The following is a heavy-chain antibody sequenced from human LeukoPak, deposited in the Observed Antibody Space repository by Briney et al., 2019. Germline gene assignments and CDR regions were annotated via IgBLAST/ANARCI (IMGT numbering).Heavy chain of an antibody. CDR1: GFTFSIYA. Sequence: GGSLRLSCTASGFTFSIYAMSSVRQAPGKGLWWVSAISGSGGSTYYTDSVTGRFTISRDNSTNTLYLQMNSLRAEDTAVYYCERGWGDTYSSSWYYFDYWGQGTLVTVSS. V-gene: IGHV3-23*01. J-gene: IGHJ4*02. CDR3: ERGWGDTYSSSWYYFDY. D-gene: IGHD6-13*01. CDR2: ISGSGGST.